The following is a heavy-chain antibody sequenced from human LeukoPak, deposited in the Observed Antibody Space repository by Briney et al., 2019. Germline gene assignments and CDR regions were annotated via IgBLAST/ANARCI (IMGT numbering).Heavy chain of an antibody. J-gene: IGHJ4*02. D-gene: IGHD3-10*01. V-gene: IGHV3-15*01. CDR2: IKSKSDGGTI. CDR1: GFNFTKAW. CDR3: TADALLWFGAPLHY. Sequence: GGSLRLSCAASGFNFTKAWMNWVRQSPGRGLEWVGRIKSKSDGGTIDYAAPVKGRFTFSGDDSKNTLSLQMNSLTIEDTAVYYCTADALLWFGAPLHYWGQGTLVTVPS.